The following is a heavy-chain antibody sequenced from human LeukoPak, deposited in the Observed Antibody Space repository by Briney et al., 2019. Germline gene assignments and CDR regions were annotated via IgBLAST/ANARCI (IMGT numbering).Heavy chain of an antibody. CDR3: AREAVAGTLDD. CDR1: GGSVSRDY. J-gene: IGHJ4*02. Sequence: SETLSLTCSVSGGSVSRDYWSWIRQPPGKRLEWLGYIYNIGGTNYNPSLKSRVSISVDTSKNQFSLMLTSVTAADTAVYYCAREAVAGTLDDWGQGALVTVSS. V-gene: IGHV4-59*02. CDR2: IYNIGGT. D-gene: IGHD6-19*01.